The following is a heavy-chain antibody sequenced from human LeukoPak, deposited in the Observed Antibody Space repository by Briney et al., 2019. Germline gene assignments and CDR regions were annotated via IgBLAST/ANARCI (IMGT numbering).Heavy chain of an antibody. CDR1: GFTFSSYE. J-gene: IGHJ4*02. D-gene: IGHD3-9*01. CDR2: ISSSGSTI. Sequence: GGPLRLSCAASGFTFSSYEMNWVRQAPGKGLEWVSYISSSGSTIYYADSVKGRFTISRDNAKNSVYLQMNSLRAEDTAVYYCAITYDILTGYTDWGQGTLVTVSS. CDR3: AITYDILTGYTD. V-gene: IGHV3-48*03.